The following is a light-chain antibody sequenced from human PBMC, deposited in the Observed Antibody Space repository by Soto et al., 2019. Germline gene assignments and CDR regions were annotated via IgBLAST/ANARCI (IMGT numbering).Light chain of an antibody. Sequence: EIVMTQSPATLSVSPGERATLSCRASQSIGNNLAWYQQKPGQAPRLLIYAASTRATGIPASFSGSGSGTDFTLTISSLQSEEFAIYYCQQYNERPLTFGGGTKVEN. CDR1: QSIGNN. CDR3: QQYNERPLT. V-gene: IGKV3-15*01. J-gene: IGKJ4*01. CDR2: AAS.